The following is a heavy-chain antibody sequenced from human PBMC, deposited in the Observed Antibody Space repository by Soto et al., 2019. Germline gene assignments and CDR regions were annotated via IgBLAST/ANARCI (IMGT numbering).Heavy chain of an antibody. CDR2: IYHGGTT. Sequence: SETLSLTCTVSGYSISSGSYWGWIRQPPGKGPEWIASIYHGGTTFYNPSLKSRGTVSVDKSNNQFSLKLRSVTAADTAVYYCSNSYVMVVPGSTFDYWGHGTLVTVSS. J-gene: IGHJ4*01. CDR3: SNSYVMVVPGSTFDY. CDR1: GYSISSGSY. V-gene: IGHV4-38-2*02. D-gene: IGHD6-19*01.